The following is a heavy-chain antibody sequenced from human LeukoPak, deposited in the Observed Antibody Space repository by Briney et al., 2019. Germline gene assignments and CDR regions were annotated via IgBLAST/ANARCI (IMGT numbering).Heavy chain of an antibody. Sequence: SVKVSCKASGGTFSSYAISWVRQAPGQGLEWMGGIIPIFGTANYAQKFQGRVTITADESTSTAYMELSSLRSEDTAVYYCARVDSAPSLQPPPKVFDYWGQGTLVTVSS. J-gene: IGHJ4*02. V-gene: IGHV1-69*13. CDR3: ARVDSAPSLQPPPKVFDY. CDR2: IIPIFGTA. D-gene: IGHD2-15*01. CDR1: GGTFSSYA.